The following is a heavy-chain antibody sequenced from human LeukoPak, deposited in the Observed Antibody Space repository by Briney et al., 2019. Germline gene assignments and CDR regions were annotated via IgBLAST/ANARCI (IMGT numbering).Heavy chain of an antibody. J-gene: IGHJ4*02. CDR3: ARVDGAELWFGELLVDY. D-gene: IGHD3-10*01. V-gene: IGHV4-30-2*01. CDR2: MYHSGST. Sequence: PSETLSLTCTVSGGSISSGGYYWSWIRQPPGKGLEWIGYMYHSGSTYYNPSLKSRVTISVDTSKNQFSLKLSSVTAADTAVYYCARVDGAELWFGELLVDYWGQGTLVTVSS. CDR1: GGSISSGGYY.